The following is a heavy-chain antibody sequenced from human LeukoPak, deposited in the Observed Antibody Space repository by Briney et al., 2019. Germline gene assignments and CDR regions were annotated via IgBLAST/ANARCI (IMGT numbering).Heavy chain of an antibody. CDR1: GFTFSSYS. Sequence: GGSLRLSCAASGFTFSSYSMNWVRQAPGKGLEWVSSISSSSSYIYYADSVKGRFTISRDNAKNSLYLQMNSLRAEDTAVYYCARDRNVAIVATGYYYGMDVWGKGTTVTVSS. CDR2: ISSSSSYI. D-gene: IGHD5-12*01. CDR3: ARDRNVAIVATGYYYGMDV. V-gene: IGHV3-21*01. J-gene: IGHJ6*04.